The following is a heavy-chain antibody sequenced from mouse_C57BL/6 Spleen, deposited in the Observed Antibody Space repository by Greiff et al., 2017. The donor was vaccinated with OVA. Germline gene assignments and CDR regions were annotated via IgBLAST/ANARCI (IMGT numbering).Heavy chain of an antibody. Sequence: QVQLQQPGAELVRPGSSVKLSCKASGYTFTSYWMHWVQQSPIQGLEWIGNIDPSDSETHYNQKFKDKATLTVDKSSSTAYIQLSSLTSEDSAVYYVARRGGGKGGYFDVWGTGTTVTVSS. J-gene: IGHJ1*03. D-gene: IGHD1-1*02. V-gene: IGHV1-52*01. CDR3: ARRGGGKGGYFDV. CDR1: GYTFTSYW. CDR2: IDPSDSET.